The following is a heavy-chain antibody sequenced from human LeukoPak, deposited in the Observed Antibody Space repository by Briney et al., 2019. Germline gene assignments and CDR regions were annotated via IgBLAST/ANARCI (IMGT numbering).Heavy chain of an antibody. Sequence: GGSLRLSCAASGFTFSSYSMNWVRQAPGKGLEWASSISSSSSYIYYADSVKGRFTISRDNAKNSLYLQMNSLRAEDTAVYYCARARLQSPGDAFDIWGQGTMVTVSS. CDR3: ARARLQSPGDAFDI. J-gene: IGHJ3*02. CDR1: GFTFSSYS. V-gene: IGHV3-21*01. CDR2: ISSSSSYI.